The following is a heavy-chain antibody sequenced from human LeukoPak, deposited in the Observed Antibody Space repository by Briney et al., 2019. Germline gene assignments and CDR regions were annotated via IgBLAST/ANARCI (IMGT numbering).Heavy chain of an antibody. D-gene: IGHD4-17*01. V-gene: IGHV4-34*01. J-gene: IGHJ4*02. CDR1: GTSFSSYY. CDR3: ARMTTAHDF. Sequence: SETLSLTCAVSGTSFSSYYWSWIRQPPGKGLEWIWEVNHSGYTNDNPSLKSRVTISVDTSKNQFSLRLSSVTAADTAVYFCARMTTAHDFWGQGTLVTVSS. CDR2: VNHSGYT.